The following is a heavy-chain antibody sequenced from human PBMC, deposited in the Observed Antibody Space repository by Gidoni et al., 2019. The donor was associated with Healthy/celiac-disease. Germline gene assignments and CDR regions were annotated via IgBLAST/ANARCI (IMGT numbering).Heavy chain of an antibody. Sequence: RFSDYYMSWIRQAPGKGLEWVSYISSGRSTIYYADSVKGRFTISRDNAKNSLYLQMNCLRAEDTAVYYCARGYGGVRGVIAYWGQEPWSPSPQ. J-gene: IGHJ4*01. CDR2: ISSGRSTI. CDR3: ARGYGGVRGVIAY. V-gene: IGHV3-11*01. D-gene: IGHD3-10*01. CDR1: RFSDYY.